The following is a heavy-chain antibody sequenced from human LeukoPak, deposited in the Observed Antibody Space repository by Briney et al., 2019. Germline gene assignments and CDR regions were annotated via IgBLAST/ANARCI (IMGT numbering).Heavy chain of an antibody. Sequence: GGSLRLSCAASGFTFSSSAMSWVRQAPGKGLEWVAAISDTGRLSYCADSVKGRFTISRDNSKNTLYLQMNSLRAEDTAVYYCARAYYYDPGGAFDIWGQGTMVTVSS. CDR3: ARAYYYDPGGAFDI. CDR2: ISDTGRLS. CDR1: GFTFSSSA. J-gene: IGHJ3*02. V-gene: IGHV3-23*01. D-gene: IGHD3-22*01.